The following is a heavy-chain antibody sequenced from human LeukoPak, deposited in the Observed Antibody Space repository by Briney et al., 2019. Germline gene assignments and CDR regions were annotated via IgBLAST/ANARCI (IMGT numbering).Heavy chain of an antibody. D-gene: IGHD4-17*01. CDR3: ARDHGDFVGVKVGFDS. J-gene: IGHJ4*02. V-gene: IGHV1-18*01. Sequence: ASVKVSCKASGYAFTNYAISWVRQAPGQGLEWVARISGYNGNTDYAQKVKDRVTVTADTSTAYLEMRGLTSDDTAVYYCARDHGDFVGVKVGFDSWGQGTLVTVSS. CDR1: GYAFTNYA. CDR2: ISGYNGNT.